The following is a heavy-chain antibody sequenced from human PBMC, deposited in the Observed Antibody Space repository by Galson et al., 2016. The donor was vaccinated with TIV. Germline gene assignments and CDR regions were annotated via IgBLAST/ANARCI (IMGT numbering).Heavy chain of an antibody. CDR2: IYGGGGT. Sequence: SLRLSCAASGFSISSNYMNWVRQAPGKGLEWVSFIYGGGGTDYADSVRGRFTISRDDSKNTLYLQMNSLRTEDTAVYYCARVRLLSMTPGTTGYGMDVRGQGTTVTVSS. V-gene: IGHV3-66*02. J-gene: IGHJ6*02. D-gene: IGHD2/OR15-2a*01. CDR1: GFSISSNY. CDR3: ARVRLLSMTPGTTGYGMDV.